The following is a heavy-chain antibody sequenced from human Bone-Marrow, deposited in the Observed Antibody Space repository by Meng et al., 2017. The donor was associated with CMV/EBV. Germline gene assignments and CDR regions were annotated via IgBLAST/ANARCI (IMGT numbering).Heavy chain of an antibody. V-gene: IGHV3-49*04. CDR1: GFTFGDYA. CDR3: TRGKVLTRSYGGNPRDHYGMDV. CDR2: IRSKAYGGTT. D-gene: IGHD4-23*01. J-gene: IGHJ6*02. Sequence: GESLKISCTASGFTFGDYAMSWVRQAPGKGLEWVGFIRSKAYGGTTEYAASVKGRCTISRDDSKSIAYLQMNRLKTEDTAVYYCTRGKVLTRSYGGNPRDHYGMDVWGQGTTVTVSS.